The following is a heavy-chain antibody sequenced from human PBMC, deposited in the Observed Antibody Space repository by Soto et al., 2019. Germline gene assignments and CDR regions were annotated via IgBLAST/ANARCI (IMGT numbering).Heavy chain of an antibody. CDR3: ARDVGYCSGGSCPSWFDP. CDR2: IIPILGIA. D-gene: IGHD2-15*01. CDR1: GGTFSSYT. Sequence: QVQLVQSGAEVKKPGSSVKVSCKASGGTFSSYTISWVRQAPGQGLEWMGRIIPILGIANYAQKFQGRVTITADKSTSTAYMELSSLRSEDTAVYYCARDVGYCSGGSCPSWFDPWGQGTLVTVSS. J-gene: IGHJ5*02. V-gene: IGHV1-69*08.